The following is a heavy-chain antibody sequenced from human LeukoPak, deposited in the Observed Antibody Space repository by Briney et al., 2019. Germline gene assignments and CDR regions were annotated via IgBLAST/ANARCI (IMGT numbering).Heavy chain of an antibody. Sequence: SETLSLTCTVSGGSISNYYWSWIRQPPGKGLEWIGYISHSGSTNSSPSLKSRVTISLDTSKNQFSLKLSSVTAAHTAVYYCAGHHPRNTVDFWGQGALVTVSS. V-gene: IGHV4-59*08. CDR3: AGHHPRNTVDF. D-gene: IGHD2/OR15-2a*01. CDR2: ISHSGST. J-gene: IGHJ4*02. CDR1: GGSISNYY.